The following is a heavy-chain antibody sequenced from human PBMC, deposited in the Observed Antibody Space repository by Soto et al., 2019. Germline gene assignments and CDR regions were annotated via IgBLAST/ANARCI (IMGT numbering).Heavy chain of an antibody. V-gene: IGHV3-23*01. D-gene: IGHD2-2*01. CDR2: ISPEGFNT. Sequence: GGSLRLSCAASDFTFDGHGLSWVRQAPGKGPEWVSTISPEGFNTHYADSVRGRFTISIDHTRNTVDLHMSSLRAEDTASYYCAKPALCGSTSCYGVSFEPWGQGSRVTVSS. CDR3: AKPALCGSTSCYGVSFEP. J-gene: IGHJ5*02. CDR1: DFTFDGHG.